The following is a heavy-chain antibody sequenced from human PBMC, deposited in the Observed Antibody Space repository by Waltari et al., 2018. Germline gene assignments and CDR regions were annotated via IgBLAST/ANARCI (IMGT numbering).Heavy chain of an antibody. J-gene: IGHJ4*02. Sequence: QVQLQESGPGLVKPSETLFLTCTVSGGSISSYYWSWIRQPPGKGLEWIGYIYYSGSTNYNPALKRRVTISVDTSKNQFSLKLSSVTAADTAVYYCARVLSVSSSGRGIFDYWGQGTLVTVSS. CDR3: ARVLSVSSSGRGIFDY. D-gene: IGHD6-19*01. CDR2: IYYSGST. CDR1: GGSISSYY. V-gene: IGHV4-59*01.